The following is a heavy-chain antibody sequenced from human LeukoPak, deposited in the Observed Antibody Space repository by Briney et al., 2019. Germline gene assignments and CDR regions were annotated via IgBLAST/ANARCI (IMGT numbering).Heavy chain of an antibody. D-gene: IGHD2-2*01. J-gene: IGHJ5*02. V-gene: IGHV3-21*01. CDR2: ISSSSSYI. CDR3: ARDGVYCSSTSCYWDNWFDP. Sequence: GGSLRLSCAASGFTFSSYSMNWVRQAPGKGLEWDSSISSSSSYIYYADSVKGRFTISRDNAKNSLYLQMNSLRAEDTAVYYCARDGVYCSSTSCYWDNWFDPWGQGTLVTVSS. CDR1: GFTFSSYS.